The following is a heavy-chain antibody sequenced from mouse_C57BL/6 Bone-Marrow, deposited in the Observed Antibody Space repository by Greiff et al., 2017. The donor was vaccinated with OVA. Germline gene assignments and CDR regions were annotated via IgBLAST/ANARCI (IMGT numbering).Heavy chain of an antibody. J-gene: IGHJ2*01. Sequence: VHVKQSGAELVRPGASVKLSCTASGFNIKDDYMHWVKQRPEQGLEWIGWIDPENGDTEYAQKFQGKATLTTYTSSNTASLHLSSLASEDTAVYYCTTLSFWGQGTTLTVSS. CDR2: IDPENGDT. V-gene: IGHV14-4*01. CDR3: TTLSF. CDR1: GFNIKDDY.